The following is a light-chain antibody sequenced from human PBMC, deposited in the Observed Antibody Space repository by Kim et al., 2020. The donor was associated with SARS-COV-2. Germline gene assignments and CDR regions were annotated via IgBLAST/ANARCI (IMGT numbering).Light chain of an antibody. Sequence: SSIACRSAHSAVYSDGNIYLNWFHQRPGQSPRRLIYKVSSRDSGVPDRFSGSGSGTDFTLQISRVEAEDVGVYYCMQGTHWPFTFGPGTKVDIK. CDR1: HSAVYSDGNIY. V-gene: IGKV2-30*01. J-gene: IGKJ3*01. CDR3: MQGTHWPFT. CDR2: KVS.